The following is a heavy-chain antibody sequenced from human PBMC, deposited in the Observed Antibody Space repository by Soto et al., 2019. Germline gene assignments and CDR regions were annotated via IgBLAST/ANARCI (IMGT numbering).Heavy chain of an antibody. CDR2: IYHSGST. Sequence: PSETLSLTCAVSGGSISSSNWWSWVRQPPGKGLEWIGEIYHSGSTNYNPSLKSRVTISVDKSKNQFSLKLSSVTAADTAVYYCATLISIAARDVQAFDIWGQGTMVTVSS. D-gene: IGHD6-6*01. CDR1: GGSISSSNW. V-gene: IGHV4-4*02. CDR3: ATLISIAARDVQAFDI. J-gene: IGHJ3*02.